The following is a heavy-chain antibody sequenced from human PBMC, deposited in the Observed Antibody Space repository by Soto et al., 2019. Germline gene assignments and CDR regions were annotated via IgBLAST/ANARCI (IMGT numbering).Heavy chain of an antibody. Sequence: PSETLSLTCTVSGSSISSYYWSWIRQPPGKGLEWIGYIYYSGSTNYNPSLKSRVTISVDTSKNQFSLKLSSVTAADTAVYYCARDQAADPSCFDYWGEGTLVTV. CDR2: IYYSGST. V-gene: IGHV4-59*01. D-gene: IGHD6-25*01. J-gene: IGHJ4*02. CDR3: ARDQAADPSCFDY. CDR1: GSSISSYY.